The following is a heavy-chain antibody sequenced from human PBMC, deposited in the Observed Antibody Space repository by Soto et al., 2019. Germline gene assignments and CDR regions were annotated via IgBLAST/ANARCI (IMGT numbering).Heavy chain of an antibody. Sequence: PGGSLRLSCAASGFTFSSYGMHWVRQAPGKGLEWVAVISYDGSNKYYADSVKGRFTISRDNSKNTLYLQMNSLRAEDTAVYYCAKDLGTVTTLALSDYWGQGTLVTVSS. CDR1: GFTFSSYG. V-gene: IGHV3-30*18. CDR2: ISYDGSNK. CDR3: AKDLGTVTTLALSDY. J-gene: IGHJ4*02. D-gene: IGHD4-17*01.